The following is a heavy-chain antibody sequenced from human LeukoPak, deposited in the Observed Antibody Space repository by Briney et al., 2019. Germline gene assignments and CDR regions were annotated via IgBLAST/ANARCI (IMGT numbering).Heavy chain of an antibody. CDR1: GFTFSSYS. CDR3: ARDRGPYSSSWYGGYFDH. D-gene: IGHD6-13*01. J-gene: IGHJ4*02. Sequence: GGSLRLSCAASGFTFSSYSMNWVRQAPGKGLEWVSYISSSSSTIYYADSVKGRFTISRDNAKNSLYLQMNSLRAEDTAVYYCARDRGPYSSSWYGGYFDHWGQGTLVTVSS. CDR2: ISSSSSTI. V-gene: IGHV3-48*04.